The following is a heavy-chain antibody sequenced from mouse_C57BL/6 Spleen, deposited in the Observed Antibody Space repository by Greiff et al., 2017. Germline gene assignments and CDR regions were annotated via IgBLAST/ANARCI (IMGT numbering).Heavy chain of an antibody. D-gene: IGHD2-5*01. CDR3: ARLSNYDAMDY. J-gene: IGHJ4*01. Sequence: VQLQQSGAELVRPGTSVKVSCKASGYAFTNYLIEWVKQKPGQGLEWIGVINPGSGGTNYNEKFKGKATLTADKSSSTAYMQLSSLTSEDSAVYFCARLSNYDAMDYWGQGTSVTVSS. CDR1: GYAFTNYL. CDR2: INPGSGGT. V-gene: IGHV1-54*01.